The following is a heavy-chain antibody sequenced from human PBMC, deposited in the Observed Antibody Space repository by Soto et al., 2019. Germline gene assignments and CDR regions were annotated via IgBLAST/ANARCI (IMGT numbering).Heavy chain of an antibody. CDR1: GGSIGSYY. CDR2: IYYSGST. Sequence: PSETLSLTCTVSGGSIGSYYWSWIRQPPGKGLEWIGYIYYSGSTNYNPSLKSRVTISVDTSKNQFSLKLSSVTAADTAVYYCARDIIVATRRIRPYYYYMDVWGKGTTVTVSS. J-gene: IGHJ6*03. CDR3: ARDIIVATRRIRPYYYYMDV. D-gene: IGHD5-12*01. V-gene: IGHV4-59*01.